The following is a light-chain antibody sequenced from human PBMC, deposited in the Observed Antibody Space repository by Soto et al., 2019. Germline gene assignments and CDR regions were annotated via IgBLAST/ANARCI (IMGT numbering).Light chain of an antibody. CDR2: KAS. V-gene: IGKV1-5*03. J-gene: IGKJ4*01. CDR3: QQYDSYPLT. CDR1: QSISSW. Sequence: DIQMTQSPSTLSASVEDRVTITCRASQSISSWLAWYQQKPGKAPNLLIYKASSLESGVPSRFSGSGSGTEFTLTISSLQPDDFATYYCQQYDSYPLTFGGGTKVEIK.